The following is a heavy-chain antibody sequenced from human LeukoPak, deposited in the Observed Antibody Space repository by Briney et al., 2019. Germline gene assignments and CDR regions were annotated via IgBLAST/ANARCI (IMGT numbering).Heavy chain of an antibody. D-gene: IGHD3-22*01. Sequence: SETLSLTCTVSGASVSDYSWTWIRQPPGKGLEWIGNISYSGSTTYNPSLKSRVTMSIATSKNQFSLSLRSVTAADTAVYYCARENYYDTSDWGQGTLVTVSS. J-gene: IGHJ4*02. CDR2: ISYSGST. CDR1: GASVSDYS. CDR3: ARENYYDTSD. V-gene: IGHV4-59*02.